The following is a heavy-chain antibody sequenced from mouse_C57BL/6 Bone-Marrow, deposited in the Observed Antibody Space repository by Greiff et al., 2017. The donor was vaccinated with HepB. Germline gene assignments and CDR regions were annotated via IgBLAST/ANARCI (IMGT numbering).Heavy chain of an antibody. J-gene: IGHJ4*01. CDR1: GFTFSDYY. V-gene: IGHV5-12*01. D-gene: IGHD2-4*01. CDR2: ISNGGGST. Sequence: DVMLVESGGGLVQPGGSLKLSCAASGFTFSDYYMYWVRQTPEKRLEWVAYISNGGGSTYYPDTVKGRFTISRDNAKNTLYLQMSRLKSEDTAMYYCARRGDYPDAMDYWGQGTSVTVSS. CDR3: ARRGDYPDAMDY.